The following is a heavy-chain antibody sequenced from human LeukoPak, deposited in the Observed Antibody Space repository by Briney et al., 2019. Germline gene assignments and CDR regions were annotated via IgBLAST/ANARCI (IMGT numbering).Heavy chain of an antibody. D-gene: IGHD3-22*01. CDR2: ISGSGTAT. CDR3: AKWEGSSGCAFDY. V-gene: IGHV3-23*01. J-gene: IGHJ4*02. CDR1: GFTFSSYA. Sequence: GGSLRLSCAASGFTFSSYAMSWVRQAPGKGLEWVSTISGSGTATYYADSVKGRFTISRDNSKNTLYLQMNSLRAEDTAVYYCAKWEGSSGCAFDYWGQGTLVTVSS.